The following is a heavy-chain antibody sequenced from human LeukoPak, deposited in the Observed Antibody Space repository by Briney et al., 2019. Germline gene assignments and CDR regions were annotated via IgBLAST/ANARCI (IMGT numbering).Heavy chain of an antibody. J-gene: IGHJ4*02. D-gene: IGHD4-17*01. CDR2: INHSGST. CDR1: GGSFSGYY. CDR3: ARGAPMTTVTTGGDLDY. Sequence: SETLSRTCAVYGGSFSGYYWSWIRQPPGKGLEWIGEINHSGSTNYNPSLKSRVTISVDTSKNQFSLKLSSVTAADTAVYYRARGAPMTTVTTGGDLDYWGQGTLVTVSS. V-gene: IGHV4-34*01.